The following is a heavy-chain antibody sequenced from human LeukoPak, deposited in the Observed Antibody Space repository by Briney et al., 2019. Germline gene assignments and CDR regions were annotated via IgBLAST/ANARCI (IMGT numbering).Heavy chain of an antibody. Sequence: KPSETLSPTCTVSSGSISSSSYYWGWIRQPPGKGLEWIGSIYYSGNTYYNPSLKSRVTISVDTSKNQFSLKLSSVTAADTAVYYCARGPSLLWFGEGGYYMDVWGKGTTVTVSS. D-gene: IGHD3-10*01. CDR1: SGSISSSSYY. CDR3: ARGPSLLWFGEGGYYMDV. V-gene: IGHV4-39*07. J-gene: IGHJ6*03. CDR2: IYYSGNT.